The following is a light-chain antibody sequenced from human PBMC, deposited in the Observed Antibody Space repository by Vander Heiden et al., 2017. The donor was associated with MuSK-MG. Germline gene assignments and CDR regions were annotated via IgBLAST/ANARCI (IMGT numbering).Light chain of an antibody. V-gene: IGLV2-11*01. CDR3: CAYAGTDKV. J-gene: IGLJ2*01. Sequence: SVLTQPRSVSGSPGQSVTISCTGPSPGVGAYDFVAWYQQHPGKVLKVIISDVSHRTPGGPDRFSGSKSGNMASLTIAGLRAEDEDEYFCCAYAGTDKVFGGGTKVTVL. CDR2: DVS. CDR1: SPGVGAYDF.